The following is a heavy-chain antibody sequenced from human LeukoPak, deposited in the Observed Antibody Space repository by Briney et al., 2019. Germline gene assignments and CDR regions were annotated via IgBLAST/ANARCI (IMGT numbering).Heavy chain of an antibody. V-gene: IGHV5-51*01. CDR2: IYPGDSDT. CDR3: ARQYSSSSLYFDY. D-gene: IGHD6-6*01. CDR1: GYSFTNYW. J-gene: IGHJ4*02. Sequence: GESLKISCKGSGYSFTNYWIGWVRQMPGKGLEWMGIIYPGDSDTRYSPSSQGQVTISADKSISTAYLQWSSLKASDTAMYYCARQYSSSSLYFDYWGQGTLVTVSS.